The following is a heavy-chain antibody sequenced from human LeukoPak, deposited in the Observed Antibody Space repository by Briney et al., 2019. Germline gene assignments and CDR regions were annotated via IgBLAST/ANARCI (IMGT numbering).Heavy chain of an antibody. V-gene: IGHV4-4*07. CDR3: ARDSSGWYRWFDP. J-gene: IGHJ5*02. CDR2: IYTTGST. CDR1: GGSISSDY. D-gene: IGHD6-19*01. Sequence: SETLPLTCTVSGGSISSDYWSWIRQPAGKGLEWIGRIYTTGSTNYSPSLKSRVTMSVDTSKNQFSLKLSSVTAADTAVYYCARDSSGWYRWFDPWGQGTLVTVSS.